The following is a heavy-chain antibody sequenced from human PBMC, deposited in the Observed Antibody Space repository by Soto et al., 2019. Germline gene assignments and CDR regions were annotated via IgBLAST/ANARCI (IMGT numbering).Heavy chain of an antibody. CDR3: ARDKITGVFDY. V-gene: IGHV4-34*01. CDR2: SNHSGRT. Sequence: QVQLQQWGAGLLKPSETLSLTCAVYGGSFSGYYWTWIRQPPGTGLEWIGESNHSGRTNYNPSPNSVITLLVDTSKNQFSLQLISVTAPGTAVYYCARDKITGVFDYWGQGTLVTVSS. CDR1: GGSFSGYY. D-gene: IGHD2-8*02. J-gene: IGHJ4*02.